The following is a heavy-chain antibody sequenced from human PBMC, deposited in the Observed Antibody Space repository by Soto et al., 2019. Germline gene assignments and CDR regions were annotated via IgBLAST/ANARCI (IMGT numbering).Heavy chain of an antibody. Sequence: EVQLVESGGVLVQPGGSLRLSCAASGFTFSSYYMSWVRQAQGKGLEWVANVNEDGSEKYYVDSVKGRFTVSRDNAKNSLYLQMNSLRAEDTAVYYCATWGGAGSDYWGQGTLVTVSS. CDR1: GFTFSSYY. D-gene: IGHD1-26*01. CDR2: VNEDGSEK. CDR3: ATWGGAGSDY. J-gene: IGHJ4*02. V-gene: IGHV3-7*01.